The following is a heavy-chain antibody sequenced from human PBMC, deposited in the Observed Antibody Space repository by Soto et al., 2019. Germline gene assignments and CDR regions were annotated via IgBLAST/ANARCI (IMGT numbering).Heavy chain of an antibody. V-gene: IGHV4-59*01. CDR2: IYYSGST. Sequence: NPSETLSLTCTVSGGSISSYYWSWIRQPPGKGLEWIGYIYYSGSTNYNPSLKSRVTISVDTSKNQFSLKLSSVTAADTAVYYCARDLGSDPYGMDVWGQGTTVTVSS. D-gene: IGHD3-10*01. CDR3: ARDLGSDPYGMDV. J-gene: IGHJ6*02. CDR1: GGSISSYY.